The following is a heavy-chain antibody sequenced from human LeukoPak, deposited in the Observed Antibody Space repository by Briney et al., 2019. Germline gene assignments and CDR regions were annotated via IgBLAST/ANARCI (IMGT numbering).Heavy chain of an antibody. J-gene: IGHJ5*02. CDR3: ARRYCSGGSCYSSFDP. D-gene: IGHD2-15*01. Sequence: GESLKISCKGSGYSFTSYWIGWMRQMPGQGLEWMGIIYPGDSDTRYSPSFQGQVTISADKSISTAYLQWSSLKASDTAMYYCARRYCSGGSCYSSFDPWGQGTLFTVSS. CDR2: IYPGDSDT. V-gene: IGHV5-51*01. CDR1: GYSFTSYW.